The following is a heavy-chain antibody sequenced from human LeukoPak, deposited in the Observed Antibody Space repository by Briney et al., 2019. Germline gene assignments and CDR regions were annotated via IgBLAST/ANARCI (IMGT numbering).Heavy chain of an antibody. CDR1: GFTFSGSA. J-gene: IGHJ4*02. Sequence: GGSLKLSCAASGFTFSGSAMHWVRQASGKGLEWVGRISSKANSYATAYAASVKGRFTISRDDSKNTAYLQMNSLKTEDTAVYYCTTHRGYYYDSSGCFDYWGQGTLVTVSS. V-gene: IGHV3-73*01. CDR2: ISSKANSYAT. CDR3: TTHRGYYYDSSGCFDY. D-gene: IGHD3-22*01.